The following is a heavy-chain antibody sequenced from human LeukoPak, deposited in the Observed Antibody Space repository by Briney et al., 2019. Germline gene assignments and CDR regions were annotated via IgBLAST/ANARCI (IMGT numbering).Heavy chain of an antibody. CDR3: ARAPYYYDSSGYYYVSNYFDY. CDR1: GYTFTGYY. Sequence: ASVKVSCKASGYTFTGYYIHWVRQAPGQGLEWMGRINPNSGGTDYAQKFQGRVTMTRDTSINTAYMELSRLRSDDTAVYYCARAPYYYDSSGYYYVSNYFDYWGQGTLVTVSS. V-gene: IGHV1-2*06. CDR2: INPNSGGT. J-gene: IGHJ4*02. D-gene: IGHD3-22*01.